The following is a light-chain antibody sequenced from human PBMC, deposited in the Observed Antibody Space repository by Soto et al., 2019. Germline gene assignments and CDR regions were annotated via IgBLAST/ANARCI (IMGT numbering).Light chain of an antibody. CDR2: GAS. V-gene: IGKV3-20*01. CDR1: QSVSSRN. J-gene: IGKJ2*01. Sequence: ETVLTQSPGTVSLSPGERATLSCRASQSVSSRNLAWYRQKPGQAPSLLIFGASNRATGIPDRLSGSGSGPDFTLTISRLEPEDCAVYYCLRYGDSPPAYTFGQGTKLEIK. CDR3: LRYGDSPPAYT.